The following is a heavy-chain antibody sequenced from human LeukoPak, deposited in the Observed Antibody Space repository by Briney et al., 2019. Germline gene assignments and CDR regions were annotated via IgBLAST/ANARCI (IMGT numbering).Heavy chain of an antibody. CDR2: IRYDGSNK. V-gene: IGHV3-30*02. D-gene: IGHD5-18*01. CDR3: ASGLQAVDTAIGNEYNWFDP. CDR1: GFTFSSYG. Sequence: GGSLRLSCAASGFTFSSYGMHWVRQAPGKGLEWVAFIRYDGSNKYYADSVKGRFTISRDNSKNTLYLQMNSLRAEDTAVYYCASGLQAVDTAIGNEYNWFDPWGQGTLVTVSS. J-gene: IGHJ5*02.